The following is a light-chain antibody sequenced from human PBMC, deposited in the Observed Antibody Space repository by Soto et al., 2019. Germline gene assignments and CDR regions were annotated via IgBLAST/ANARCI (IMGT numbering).Light chain of an antibody. V-gene: IGKV3-20*01. CDR3: QWYVSWT. Sequence: EIVLTQSPGTLSVSPGERATLSCRASQTISSNYLAWYQQKPGQAPSLLIYGTSSRATGIPDRFSGSGSGTDFTLTISRLEPEDSAIYYCQWYVSWTFGQGTKVEIK. CDR2: GTS. CDR1: QTISSNY. J-gene: IGKJ1*01.